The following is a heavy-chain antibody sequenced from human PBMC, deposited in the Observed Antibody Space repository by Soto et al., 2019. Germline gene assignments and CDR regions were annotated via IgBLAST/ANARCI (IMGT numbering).Heavy chain of an antibody. CDR2: IGPSSGNT. Sequence: GASVKVSCKASGGTFRSYAISWVRQAPGQGLEWVGWIGPSSGNTDSARSLQGRVTMTTDTSTRTAYMELRSLRSDDTAVYYCARDTGNFFDYWGQGTLVTVSS. J-gene: IGHJ4*02. CDR1: GGTFRSYA. CDR3: ARDTGNFFDY. V-gene: IGHV1-18*01.